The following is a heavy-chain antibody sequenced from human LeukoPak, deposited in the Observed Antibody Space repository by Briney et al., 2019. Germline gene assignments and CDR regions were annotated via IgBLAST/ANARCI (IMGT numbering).Heavy chain of an antibody. V-gene: IGHV1-18*01. CDR1: GYTFTSYG. Sequence: ASVTLSCKASGYTFTSYGISWDRQAPGQGLEWMGWISAYNGNTNYAQKLQGRVTMTTDTSTSTAYVELMSLRSDDTAVYYCARVGREGYFDYWGQGTLVTVSS. CDR2: ISAYNGNT. J-gene: IGHJ4*02. CDR3: ARVGREGYFDY. D-gene: IGHD1-26*01.